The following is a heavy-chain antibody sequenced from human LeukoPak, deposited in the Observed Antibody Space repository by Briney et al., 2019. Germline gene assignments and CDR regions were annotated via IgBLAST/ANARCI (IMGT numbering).Heavy chain of an antibody. CDR3: ARSSYEDYYGSSGAFDY. V-gene: IGHV3-21*01. J-gene: IGHJ4*02. CDR2: ISSSSSYI. Sequence: TGGSLRLSCAASGFTFSSYSMNWVRQAPGKGLNWVSSISSSSSYIYYADSVKGRFTISRDNAKNSLYLQMNSLRAEDTAVYYCARSSYEDYYGSSGAFDYWGRGTLVTVSS. CDR1: GFTFSSYS. D-gene: IGHD3-22*01.